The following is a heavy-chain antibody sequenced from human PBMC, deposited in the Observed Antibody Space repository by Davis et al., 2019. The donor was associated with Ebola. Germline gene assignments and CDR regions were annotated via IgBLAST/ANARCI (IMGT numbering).Heavy chain of an antibody. V-gene: IGHV3-11*06. Sequence: PGGSLRLSCAASGFTFSDYYMSWIRQAPGKGLEWVSYISSSSSYTNYADSVKGRFTISRDNAKNSLYLQMNSLRAEDTAVYYCARESIAVAGTTTLGYYYGMDVWGQGTTVTVSS. CDR2: ISSSSSYT. J-gene: IGHJ6*02. D-gene: IGHD6-19*01. CDR1: GFTFSDYY. CDR3: ARESIAVAGTTTLGYYYGMDV.